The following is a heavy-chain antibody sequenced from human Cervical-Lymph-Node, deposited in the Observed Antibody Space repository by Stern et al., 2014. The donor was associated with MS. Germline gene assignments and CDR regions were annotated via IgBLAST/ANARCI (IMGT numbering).Heavy chain of an antibody. CDR2: MYPGGSGT. CDR1: GYSFTSYW. J-gene: IGHJ4*02. V-gene: IGHV5-51*01. D-gene: IGHD6-19*01. Sequence: VQLVQSGAEVKKPGESLKISCKGFGYSFTSYWIGWVRQMPGKGLEWMGIMYPGGSGTRYSPSFQGQVTISADKSISTAYLQWSSLKASDTAMYYCARHCAKREQCAFDYWGQGTLVTVSS. CDR3: ARHCAKREQCAFDY.